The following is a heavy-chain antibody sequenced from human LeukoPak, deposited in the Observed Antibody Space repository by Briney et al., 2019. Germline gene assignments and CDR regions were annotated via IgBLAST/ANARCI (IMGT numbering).Heavy chain of an antibody. Sequence: SETLSLPCTVSGYSFSRGYYWGWIRQPPGKGLEWTGSIDHSGSTYYNPSLKRRITIPVDTSKNQFSLKLSSVTAADAAVYYCARDSALAQAVMFDYWGQGTLVPVSS. CDR1: GYSFSRGYY. CDR2: IDHSGST. CDR3: ARDSALAQAVMFDY. V-gene: IGHV4-38-2*02. D-gene: IGHD6-19*01. J-gene: IGHJ4*02.